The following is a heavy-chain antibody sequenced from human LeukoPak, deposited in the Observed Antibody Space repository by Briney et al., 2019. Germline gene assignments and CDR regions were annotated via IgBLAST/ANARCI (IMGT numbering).Heavy chain of an antibody. Sequence: ASVNVSCKASGHDFGSFGVSWVRQAPGQGLQWLGWMSVYNGKTRYGVGRVTMTADTSTGTVYMELRDLRSDDTAMYFCARHMTTVVTSLEYSGQGTLVIVSS. J-gene: IGHJ4*02. CDR1: GHDFGSFG. D-gene: IGHD4-23*01. V-gene: IGHV1-18*01. CDR3: ARHMTTVVTSLEY. CDR2: MSVYNGKT.